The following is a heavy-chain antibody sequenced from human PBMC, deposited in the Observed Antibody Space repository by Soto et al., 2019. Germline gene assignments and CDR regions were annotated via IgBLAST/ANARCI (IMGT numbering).Heavy chain of an antibody. CDR3: TRLISAAQDY. CDR2: IRDRAYSYAT. J-gene: IGHJ4*02. CDR1: GFVFKDSS. V-gene: IGHV3-73*01. D-gene: IGHD3-10*01. Sequence: VLLVESGGGLVQPGGSLKLSCAASGFVFKDSSIHWVRQASGKGLEWVGRIRDRAYSYATASAASVKGRFTISRDDSSNTAYLQMNSLKTEDTAIYYCTRLISAAQDYWGQGTLVTVSS.